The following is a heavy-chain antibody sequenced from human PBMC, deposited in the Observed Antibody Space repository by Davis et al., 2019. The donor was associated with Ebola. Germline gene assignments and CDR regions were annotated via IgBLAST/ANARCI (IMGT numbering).Heavy chain of an antibody. CDR2: ISSSSSYI. D-gene: IGHD3-10*01. CDR1: GFTFSSYS. J-gene: IGHJ6*02. Sequence: GGSLRLSCAASGFTFSSYSMNWVRQAPGKGLEWVSSISSSSSYIYYADSVKGRFTISRDNAKNSLYLQMNSLRDEDTAVYYCARGPYYYYGMDVWGQGTTVTVSS. V-gene: IGHV3-21*01. CDR3: ARGPYYYYGMDV.